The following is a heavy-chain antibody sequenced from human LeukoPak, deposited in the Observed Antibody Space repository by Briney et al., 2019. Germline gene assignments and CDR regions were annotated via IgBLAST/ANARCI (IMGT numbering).Heavy chain of an antibody. V-gene: IGHV3-74*01. CDR2: INPDGSVT. J-gene: IGHJ3*02. Sequence: GGSLRLSCAASGFTFSTYWMHWVRQAPGKGLVWVSRINPDGSVTDHADSVKGRFTISRDNAKNTLYLQMNSLRAEDTAVYHCARDRGGSAFDILGQGTMVTVSS. CDR1: GFTFSTYW. D-gene: IGHD3-10*01. CDR3: ARDRGGSAFDI.